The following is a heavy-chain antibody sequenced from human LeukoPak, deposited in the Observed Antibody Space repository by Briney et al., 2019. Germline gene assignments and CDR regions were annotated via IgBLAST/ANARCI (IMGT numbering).Heavy chain of an antibody. CDR2: INQDASEI. D-gene: IGHD2-21*02. CDR3: ATDRDNSDWQKRFDS. Sequence: GSLRLSCAASGFTFSTYWINWYRQAPGKGLEWVGNINQDASEINYVDSVRGRFTISRDNAKNSLHLQMNSLRAEDTAVYYCATDRDNSDWQKRFDSWGQGTLVTVSS. V-gene: IGHV3-7*01. J-gene: IGHJ4*02. CDR1: GFTFSTYW.